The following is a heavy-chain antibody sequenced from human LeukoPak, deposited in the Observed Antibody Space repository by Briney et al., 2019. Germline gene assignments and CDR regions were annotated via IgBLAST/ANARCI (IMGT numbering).Heavy chain of an antibody. Sequence: GGSLRLSCAASGFTFSDYYMSWIRQAPGKGLEWVSYISSSGSTIYYADSVKGRFTISRDNAKNSLYLQMNSLRAGDTAVYYCAREEWAKKAFDIWGQGTMVTVSS. CDR2: ISSSGSTI. V-gene: IGHV3-11*01. D-gene: IGHD1-26*01. CDR1: GFTFSDYY. J-gene: IGHJ3*02. CDR3: AREEWAKKAFDI.